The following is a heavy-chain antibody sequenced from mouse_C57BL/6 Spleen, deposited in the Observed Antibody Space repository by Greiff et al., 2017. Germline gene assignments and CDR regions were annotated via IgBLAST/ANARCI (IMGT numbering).Heavy chain of an antibody. CDR3: TRALRDY. CDR2: IDPETGGT. V-gene: IGHV1-15*01. CDR1: GYTFTDYE. J-gene: IGHJ2*01. Sequence: QVQLKESGAELVRPGASVTLSCKASGYTFTDYEMHWVKQTPVHGLEWIGAIDPETGGTAYNQKFEGKAILTADKSSSTAYMELRSLTSEDSAVYYCTRALRDYWGQGTTLTVSS. D-gene: IGHD1-1*01.